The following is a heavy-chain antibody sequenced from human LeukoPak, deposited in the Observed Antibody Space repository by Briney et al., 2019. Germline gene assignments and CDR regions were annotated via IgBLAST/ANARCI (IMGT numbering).Heavy chain of an antibody. CDR3: ARGRDRSKAGDH. CDR2: IHPHGIF. Sequence: SETLSLTCAVYGGSCDDYYCSWIRQPPGKGLEWIGEIHPHGIFYYNSSLTSRVTISIATSKSQFSLRLTSVTAADTAFYYCARGRDRSKAGDHWGQGSLVTVSS. J-gene: IGHJ4*02. D-gene: IGHD5-24*01. CDR1: GGSCDDYY. V-gene: IGHV4-34*01.